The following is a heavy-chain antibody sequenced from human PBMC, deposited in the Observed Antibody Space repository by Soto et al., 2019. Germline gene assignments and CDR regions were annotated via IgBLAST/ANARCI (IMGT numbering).Heavy chain of an antibody. V-gene: IGHV1-69*01. Sequence: QVQLVQSGAEVKKPGSSVKVSCKASVGTFKQYGFTWVRQAPGQGLEWMGGIIPLFGKDHYAQKFQGRVTVTADDPTETDHMELSSLGTEYTAVYYCASYVTAAAAGAWLDPWGQGTLVTVSS. J-gene: IGHJ5*01. CDR3: ASYVTAAAAGAWLDP. D-gene: IGHD6-13*01. CDR1: VGTFKQYG. CDR2: IIPLFGKD.